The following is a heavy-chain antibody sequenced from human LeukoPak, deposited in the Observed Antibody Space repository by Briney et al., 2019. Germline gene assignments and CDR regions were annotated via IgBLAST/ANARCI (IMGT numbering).Heavy chain of an antibody. D-gene: IGHD3-16*02. CDR2: IIPIFGTA. J-gene: IGHJ4*02. Sequence: SVKVSCKASGGTFSSYAISWVRQAPGQGLEWMGGIIPIFGTANYAQKFQGRVTITADESTSTAYMELSSLRSDDTAVYYCARAAFGGVIVIRTFDYWGQGTLVTVSS. V-gene: IGHV1-69*01. CDR1: GGTFSSYA. CDR3: ARAAFGGVIVIRTFDY.